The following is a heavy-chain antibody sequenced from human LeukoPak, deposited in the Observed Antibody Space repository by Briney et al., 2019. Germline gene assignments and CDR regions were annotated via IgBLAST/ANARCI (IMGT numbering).Heavy chain of an antibody. D-gene: IGHD2-15*01. V-gene: IGHV3-21*01. J-gene: IGHJ5*02. Sequence: GASLRLSCAASVFTFSSYSMNWVRQAPGKGLEWVSSISSSSSYIYYADSVKGRFTISRDNAKNSLYLQMNSLRAEDTAVYYCARGPLVVVVAATEYWFDPWGQGTLVTVSS. CDR2: ISSSSSYI. CDR3: ARGPLVVVVAATEYWFDP. CDR1: VFTFSSYS.